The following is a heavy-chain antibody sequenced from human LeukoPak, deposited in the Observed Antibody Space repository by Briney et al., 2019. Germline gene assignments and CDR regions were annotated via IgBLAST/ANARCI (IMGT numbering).Heavy chain of an antibody. D-gene: IGHD4-17*01. CDR1: GYTFTGYY. V-gene: IGHV1-2*02. Sequence: ASVKVSCKASGYTFTGYYMHWVRQGPGQGLEWMGWINPNSGGTNYAQRFQGRVTMTRDTSISTAYMELSRLRSDDTAVYYCARGDDYGGYVVDYWGQGTLVTVSS. J-gene: IGHJ4*02. CDR2: INPNSGGT. CDR3: ARGDDYGGYVVDY.